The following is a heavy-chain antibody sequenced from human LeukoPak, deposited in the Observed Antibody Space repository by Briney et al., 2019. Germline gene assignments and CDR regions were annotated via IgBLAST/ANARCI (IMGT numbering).Heavy chain of an antibody. J-gene: IGHJ5*02. V-gene: IGHV1-18*01. D-gene: IGHD6-13*01. CDR3: AREEAAAGTGDNWFDP. Sequence: ASVKVSCKASGYTFTSYGISWVRQAPGQGLEWMGWFSAYNGNTNYAQKLQGRVTMTTDTSTSTAYMELRSLRSDDTAVYYCAREEAAAGTGDNWFDPWGQGTLVTVSS. CDR1: GYTFTSYG. CDR2: FSAYNGNT.